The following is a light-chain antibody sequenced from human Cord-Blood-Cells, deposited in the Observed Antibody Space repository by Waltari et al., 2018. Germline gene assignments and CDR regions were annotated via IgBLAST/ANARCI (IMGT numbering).Light chain of an antibody. CDR2: EVS. V-gene: IGLV2-23*02. J-gene: IGLJ1*01. CDR1: SSDVGSYNL. CDR3: CSYAGSSTYV. Sequence: QPALTQPDSVSGSPGQPITISCTGTSSDVGSYNLFSWYQQHPGKAPNLMIYEVSKRPSGVSNHFSGSKSVNTASLTISGLQAEDEADYYCCSYAGSSTYVFGTGTKVTVL.